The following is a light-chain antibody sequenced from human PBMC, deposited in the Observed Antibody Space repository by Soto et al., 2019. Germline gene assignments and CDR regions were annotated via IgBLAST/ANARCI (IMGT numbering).Light chain of an antibody. V-gene: IGLV2-14*01. J-gene: IGLJ1*01. CDR2: DVS. CDR3: SSYTSTLRYV. CDR1: SSDVGGYNY. Sequence: QSVLTQPASVSGAAGQAITISCTGTSSDVGGYNYVSWYQQHPGKAPKLMIYDVSNRPSGVSNRFSGSKSGNTASLTISGLQAEDEADYYCSSYTSTLRYVFGTGTKVTVL.